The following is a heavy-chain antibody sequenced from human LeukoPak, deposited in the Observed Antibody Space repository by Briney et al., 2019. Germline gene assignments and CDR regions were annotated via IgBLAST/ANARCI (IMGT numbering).Heavy chain of an antibody. J-gene: IGHJ4*02. CDR3: ARGLGIVGATPSLTDY. CDR1: GGSFSGYY. CDR2: INHSGST. Sequence: PSETLSLTCAVYGGSFSGYYWSWIRQPPGKGLEWIGEINHSGSTNYNPSLKSRVTISVDTSKNQFSLKLSSVTAADTAVYYCARGLGIVGATPSLTDYWGQGTLVTVSS. D-gene: IGHD1-26*01. V-gene: IGHV4-34*01.